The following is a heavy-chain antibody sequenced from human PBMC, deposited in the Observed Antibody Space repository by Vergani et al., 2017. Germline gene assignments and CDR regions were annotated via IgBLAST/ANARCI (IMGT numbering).Heavy chain of an antibody. CDR3: ARIMHQITGTTPWFDP. D-gene: IGHD1-7*01. J-gene: IGHJ5*02. Sequence: EVQLLESGGGLVQPGGSLRLSCAASGFTFSTYWMSWVRQAPGKGLEWVANINQDGSEKYYVDSVKGRFTISRDNAKNSLYLQMNSLRAEDASVYYCARIMHQITGTTPWFDPWGQGTLVTVSS. V-gene: IGHV3-7*01. CDR2: INQDGSEK. CDR1: GFTFSTYW.